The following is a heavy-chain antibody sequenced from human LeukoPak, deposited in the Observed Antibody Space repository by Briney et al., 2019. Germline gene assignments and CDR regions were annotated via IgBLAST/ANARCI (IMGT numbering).Heavy chain of an antibody. V-gene: IGHV4-34*01. CDR1: GGPFSGYY. CDR2: INHSGST. D-gene: IGHD3-9*01. Sequence: SETLSLTCAVYGGPFSGYYWSWIRQPPGKGLEWIGEINHSGSTNYNPSLKSRVTMSVDTSKNQFSLKLSSVTAADTAVYYCARHGPSYDILTGYDYWGQGTLVTVSS. J-gene: IGHJ4*02. CDR3: ARHGPSYDILTGYDY.